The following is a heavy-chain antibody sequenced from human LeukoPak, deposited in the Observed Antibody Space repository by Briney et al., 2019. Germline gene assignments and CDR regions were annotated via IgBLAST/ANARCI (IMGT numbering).Heavy chain of an antibody. Sequence: GGSLSLSCAASGLTFSNVWMRCVRHAPGEGLEWVSDIGCSGGSTYYADSVKGRFTISRDNSKNTLYLQMNSLRAEDTAVYYCAKDEVGVPAAKLFDYWGQGTLVTVSS. V-gene: IGHV3-23*01. CDR2: IGCSGGST. CDR1: GLTFSNVW. D-gene: IGHD2-2*01. CDR3: AKDEVGVPAAKLFDY. J-gene: IGHJ4*02.